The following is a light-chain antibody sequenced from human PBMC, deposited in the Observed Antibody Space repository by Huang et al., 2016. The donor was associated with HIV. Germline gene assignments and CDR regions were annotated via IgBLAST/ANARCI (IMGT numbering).Light chain of an antibody. CDR2: AAS. J-gene: IGKJ1*01. Sequence: DIQMTQSPSFLSASVGDRVTITCRASQGNTNSLAWYQEKPGKAPMLLVSAASRLESGVPSRFSGSGSGTEYSLTISGVQPEDFATYYCQQYYGTPTFGQGTKVEIK. CDR3: QQYYGTPT. V-gene: IGKV1-NL1*01. CDR1: QGNTNS.